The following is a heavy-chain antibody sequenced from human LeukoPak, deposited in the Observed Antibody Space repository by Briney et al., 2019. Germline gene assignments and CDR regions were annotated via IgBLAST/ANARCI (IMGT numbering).Heavy chain of an antibody. Sequence: PSETLSLTCTVSGGSISSRSYYWGWIRQPPGKGLEWIGCIYYSGSTYYNPSLKSRVTISVDTSKNQFSLKLSSVTAADTAVYYCARLSQKATMVRGVYYFDYWGQGTLVTVSS. CDR2: IYYSGST. CDR3: ARLSQKATMVRGVYYFDY. D-gene: IGHD3-10*01. CDR1: GGSISSRSYY. V-gene: IGHV4-39*01. J-gene: IGHJ4*02.